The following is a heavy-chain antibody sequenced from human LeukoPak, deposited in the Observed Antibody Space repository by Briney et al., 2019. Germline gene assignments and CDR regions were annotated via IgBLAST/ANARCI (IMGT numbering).Heavy chain of an antibody. V-gene: IGHV3-11*01. D-gene: IGHD6-19*01. CDR1: GFTFSAYC. CDR2: ISSSGSSI. Sequence: GGSLRLSRAASGFTFSAYCMSWIRQAPGKGLEWVSYISSSGSSIYYADSVKGRFTISRDNAKNSLYLQMNSLRAEDTAVYYCARAHTSGWYGDFEYWGQGTLVTVSS. CDR3: ARAHTSGWYGDFEY. J-gene: IGHJ4*02.